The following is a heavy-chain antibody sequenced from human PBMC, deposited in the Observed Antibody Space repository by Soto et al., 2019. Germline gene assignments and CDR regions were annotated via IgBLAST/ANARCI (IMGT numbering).Heavy chain of an antibody. Sequence: QLQLQESGSGLVRPSQTLSLTCAVSGGSISSGGYSWNWIRQPPGKGLEWIGYTYHSGSTLYNPSLKSRVTISVDKSKKHFSLKLSSVTAADTAVYYCARDQLEGNWFDPWGQGTLVTVSS. CDR3: ARDQLEGNWFDP. V-gene: IGHV4-30-2*01. CDR1: GGSISSGGYS. D-gene: IGHD1-1*01. J-gene: IGHJ5*02. CDR2: TYHSGST.